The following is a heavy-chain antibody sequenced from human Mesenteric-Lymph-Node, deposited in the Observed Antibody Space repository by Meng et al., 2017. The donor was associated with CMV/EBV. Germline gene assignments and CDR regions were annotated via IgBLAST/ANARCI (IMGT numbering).Heavy chain of an antibody. J-gene: IGHJ4*02. V-gene: IGHV2-5*02. D-gene: IGHD3-16*01. CDR3: AHRQAAWDYVWHY. CDR1: CFSLRPTGVV. Sequence: FSCFSLRPTGVVVAWLRQPPGTALEWLALIYWDNDNRYSPSLKNRLTITKDTSKNQVVLTMTNMDPVDTATYYCAHRQAAWDYVWHYWGQGTLVTVSS. CDR2: IYWDNDN.